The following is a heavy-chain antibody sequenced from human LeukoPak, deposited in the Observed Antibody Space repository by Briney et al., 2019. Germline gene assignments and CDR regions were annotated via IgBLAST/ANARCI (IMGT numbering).Heavy chain of an antibody. V-gene: IGHV3-30-3*01. CDR1: GFTFSSYA. Sequence: GRSLRLSCAASGFTFSSYAMHWVRQAPGKGLEWVAVISYDGSNKYYADSVKGRFTISRDNSKNTLYLQMNSLRAEDTAVYYCARDLIVGATTDDYWGQGTLVTVSS. CDR2: ISYDGSNK. D-gene: IGHD1-26*01. CDR3: ARDLIVGATTDDY. J-gene: IGHJ4*02.